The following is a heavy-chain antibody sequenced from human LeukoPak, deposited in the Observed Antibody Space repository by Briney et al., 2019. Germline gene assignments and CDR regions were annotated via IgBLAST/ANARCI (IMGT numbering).Heavy chain of an antibody. V-gene: IGHV4-34*01. CDR1: GGSFSGYY. J-gene: IGHJ4*02. CDR3: ARERYCTNGVCPDY. CDR2: INHSGST. D-gene: IGHD2-8*01. Sequence: SETLSLTCAVYGGSFSGYYWSWIRQPPGKGLEWIGEINHSGSTNYNPSLKSRVTISVDTSKNQFSLKLSSVTAADTAVYYCARERYCTNGVCPDYWGQRTLVTVS.